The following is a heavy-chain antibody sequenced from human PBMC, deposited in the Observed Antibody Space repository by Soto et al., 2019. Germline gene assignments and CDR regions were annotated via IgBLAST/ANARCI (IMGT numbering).Heavy chain of an antibody. J-gene: IGHJ4*02. CDR3: ARDGLNCSGGSCQLRIFDY. D-gene: IGHD2-15*01. CDR1: GDSVSSNSAA. Sequence: PSQTLSLTCAISGDSVSSNSAAWNWIRQSPSRGLEWLGRTYYRSKWYNDYAVSVKSRITINPDTSKNQFSLQLNSVTPEDTAVYYCARDGLNCSGGSCQLRIFDYWGQGTLVTVSS. V-gene: IGHV6-1*01. CDR2: TYYRSKWYN.